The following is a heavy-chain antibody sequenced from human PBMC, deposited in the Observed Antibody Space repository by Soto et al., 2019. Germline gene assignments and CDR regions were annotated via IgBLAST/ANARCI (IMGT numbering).Heavy chain of an antibody. CDR2: ISYDGSNK. Sequence: QVQLVESGGGVVQPGRSLRLSCAASGFTFSSYAMHWVRQAPGKGLAWVAVISYDGSNKYYADSVKGRFTISRDNSKNTLYLQMNSLRAEDTAVYYCARDPQPAGSTYYFDYWGQGTLVTVSS. CDR3: ARDPQPAGSTYYFDY. CDR1: GFTFSSYA. D-gene: IGHD6-13*01. V-gene: IGHV3-30-3*01. J-gene: IGHJ4*02.